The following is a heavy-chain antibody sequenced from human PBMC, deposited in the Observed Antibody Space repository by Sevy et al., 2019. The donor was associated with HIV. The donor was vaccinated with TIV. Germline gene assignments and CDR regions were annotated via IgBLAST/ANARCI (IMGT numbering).Heavy chain of an antibody. CDR2: ISSGGSII. J-gene: IGHJ4*02. CDR1: EISFSDYY. CDR3: TRVRYNYGSYYFDY. V-gene: IGHV3-11*01. D-gene: IGHD1-1*01. Sequence: GGSLRLSCAASEISFSDYYMSWIRQTPGKGLEWISYISSGGSIIYYADSVKGRFTISRDNAKNSLYLQMNILRAEDTAVYYCTRVRYNYGSYYFDYWGQGTLVTVSS.